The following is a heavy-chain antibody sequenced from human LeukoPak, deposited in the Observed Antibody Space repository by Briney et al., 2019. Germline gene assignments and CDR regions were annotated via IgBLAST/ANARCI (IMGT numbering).Heavy chain of an antibody. V-gene: IGHV1-46*01. CDR2: INPSGGST. J-gene: IGHJ4*02. CDR3: ARRDYDSSGYYYGSFDY. D-gene: IGHD3-22*01. CDR1: GYTFTSYY. Sequence: ASVKVSCKASGYTFTSYYMHWERQAPGQGLEWMGIINPSGGSTSYAQKFQGRVTMTRDMSTSTVYMELSSLRSEDTAVYYCARRDYDSSGYYYGSFDYWGQGTLVTVSS.